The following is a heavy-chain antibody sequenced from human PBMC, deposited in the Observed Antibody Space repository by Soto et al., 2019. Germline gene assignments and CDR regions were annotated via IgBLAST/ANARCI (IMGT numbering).Heavy chain of an antibody. J-gene: IGHJ4*02. CDR2: ISYVGYT. D-gene: IGHD1-1*01. V-gene: IGHV4-39*01. CDR1: GASVSSSSYY. CDR3: ARHRRGTGTYAQPLDS. Sequence: SETLSLTCTVSGASVSSSSYYWAWVRQAPEKGLEWIGAISYVGYTYRDQSLRSRVAIFVDTSRSQFSLDLTSVTAADTSIYYCARHRRGTGTYAQPLDSWGQGTSVTVSS.